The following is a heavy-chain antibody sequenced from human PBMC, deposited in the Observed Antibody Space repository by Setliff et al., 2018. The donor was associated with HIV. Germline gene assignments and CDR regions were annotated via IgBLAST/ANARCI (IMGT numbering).Heavy chain of an antibody. D-gene: IGHD2-2*01. CDR2: IWYDGTNK. CDR1: GFTFSSYG. J-gene: IGHJ6*03. Sequence: AGGSLRLSCAASGFTFSSYGMHWVRQAPGKGLEWVAVIWYDGTNKYYADSVKGRLTISRDNSKNTLFLQMNSLRAEDTAVYYCAKDFSVNQLPFYYMDVWGKGTTVTVSS. V-gene: IGHV3-33*06. CDR3: AKDFSVNQLPFYYMDV.